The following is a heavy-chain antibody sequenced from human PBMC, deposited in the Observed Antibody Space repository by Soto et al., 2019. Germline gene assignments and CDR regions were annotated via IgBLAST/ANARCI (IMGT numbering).Heavy chain of an antibody. CDR3: AGLAGYCSGTSCYGYYGMDV. Sequence: SETLSLTCSVSGGSISSGPYSWGWIRQPPGKGLEWIGTFHYSGRTYYSPSLESRVTISVDTSKNQFSLKVSSVTAADTAVFYCAGLAGYCSGTSCYGYYGMDVWGQGTTVTVSS. D-gene: IGHD2-2*01. CDR1: GGSISSGPYS. V-gene: IGHV4-39*01. CDR2: FHYSGRT. J-gene: IGHJ6*02.